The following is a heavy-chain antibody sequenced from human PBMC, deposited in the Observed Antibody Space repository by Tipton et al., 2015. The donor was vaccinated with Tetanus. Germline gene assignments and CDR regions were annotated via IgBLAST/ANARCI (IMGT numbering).Heavy chain of an antibody. J-gene: IGHJ4*02. CDR1: GGSFSGYY. CDR2: INHSGST. D-gene: IGHD1-1*01. V-gene: IGHV4-34*01. CDR3: ARGKNWNYVDY. Sequence: TLSLTCAVYGGSFSGYYWSWIRQPPGKGLEWIGEINHSGSTNYNPSLKSRVTISVDTSKNQFSLKLSSVTAADTAVYYCARGKNWNYVDYWGQGTLVTVSS.